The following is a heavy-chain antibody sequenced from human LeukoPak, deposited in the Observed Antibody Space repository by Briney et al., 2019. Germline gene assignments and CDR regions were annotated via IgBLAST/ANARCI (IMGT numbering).Heavy chain of an antibody. CDR2: INPNSGGT. CDR3: ARENKLYDSSGYTDY. Sequence: ASVKVSCKASGYTFTGYYMHWVRQAPGQGLEWMGWINPNSGGTNYAQKFQGRVTMTRDTSIGTAYMELSRLRSDDTAVYYCARENKLYDSSGYTDYWGQGTLVTVSS. V-gene: IGHV1-2*02. J-gene: IGHJ4*02. CDR1: GYTFTGYY. D-gene: IGHD3-22*01.